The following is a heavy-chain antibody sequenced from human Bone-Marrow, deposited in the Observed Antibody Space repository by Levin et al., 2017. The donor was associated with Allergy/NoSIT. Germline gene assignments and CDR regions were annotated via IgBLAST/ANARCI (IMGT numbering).Heavy chain of an antibody. D-gene: IGHD3-10*01. CDR2: TYYRSKWYQ. V-gene: IGHV6-1*01. Sequence: SQTLSLTCSISGDRVSSNSAAWNWLRQSPSRGLEWLGRTYYRSKWYQDHAVSVKSRITINPDTSKNQFSLQLNSVTPEDTAVYYCARDWLGWYFDYWGQGTLVTVSS. CDR1: GDRVSSNSAA. J-gene: IGHJ4*02. CDR3: ARDWLGWYFDY.